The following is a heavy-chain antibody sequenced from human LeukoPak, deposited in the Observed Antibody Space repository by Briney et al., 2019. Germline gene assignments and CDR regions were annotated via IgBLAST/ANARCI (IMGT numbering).Heavy chain of an antibody. CDR2: IYYSGST. J-gene: IGHJ4*02. D-gene: IGHD4-17*01. CDR1: GGSVSSGSYY. Sequence: SETLSLTCTVSGGSVSSGSYYWSWIRQPPGKGLEWIGYIYYSGSTNYNPSLQSRVTISVDTSKNQFSLKLSSVTAADTAVYYCTRTTVTSFRSDYWGQGTLVTVSS. CDR3: TRTTVTSFRSDY. V-gene: IGHV4-61*01.